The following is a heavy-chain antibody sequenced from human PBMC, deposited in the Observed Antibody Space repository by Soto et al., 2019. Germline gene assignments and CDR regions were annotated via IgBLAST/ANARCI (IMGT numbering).Heavy chain of an antibody. CDR1: GYSFTNYW. CDR2: IHPGNSDN. D-gene: IGHD6-25*01. V-gene: IGHV5-51*01. CDR3: ARHGTSGPEDTLDV. J-gene: IGHJ6*02. Sequence: EVQLVQSGAEVKEPGESLKISCKVSGYSFTNYWIGWVRQMPGKGLEWMGIIHPGNSDNRYSPSFQGHVTISADKSISTAYLQWSSLKASDTAMYYCARHGTSGPEDTLDVWGQGTTVILSS.